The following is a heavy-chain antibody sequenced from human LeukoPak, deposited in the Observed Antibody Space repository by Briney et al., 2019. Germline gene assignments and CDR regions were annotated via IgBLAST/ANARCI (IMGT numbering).Heavy chain of an antibody. CDR2: INPNSGGT. CDR3: AREGEYCSSTSCGPPGL. CDR1: GYTFTGYY. V-gene: IGHV1-2*02. Sequence: EASVKVSCKASGYTFTGYYMHWVRQAPGQGLEWMGWINPNSGGTNYAQKFQGRVTMTRDTSISTAYMELSRLRSDDTAVYYCAREGEYCSSTSCGPPGLWGQGTLVTVSS. D-gene: IGHD2-2*01. J-gene: IGHJ4*02.